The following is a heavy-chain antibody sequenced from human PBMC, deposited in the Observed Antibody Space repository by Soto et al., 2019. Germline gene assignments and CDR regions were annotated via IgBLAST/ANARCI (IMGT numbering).Heavy chain of an antibody. Sequence: PGECLKISCQVSGYSFTSHWIACVRQMPGKGLGWRGIIYPADSDARYSPSFQGQVTISADKSIRTAYLQWSGLKASDTAIYYCARIRGYSGYDPSGYGMDVWGQGTTVTVSS. CDR1: GYSFTSHW. CDR3: ARIRGYSGYDPSGYGMDV. V-gene: IGHV5-51*01. D-gene: IGHD5-12*01. CDR2: IYPADSDA. J-gene: IGHJ6*02.